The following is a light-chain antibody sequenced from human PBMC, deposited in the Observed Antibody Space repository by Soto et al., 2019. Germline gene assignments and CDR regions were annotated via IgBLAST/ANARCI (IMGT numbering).Light chain of an antibody. V-gene: IGKV1-5*01. Sequence: DIRMTQSPSTLSASVGDRVTITCRASQSISSWLAWYQQKPGKAPKLLIYDASSLESGVPSRFSGSGPGTEFTLTISSLQPDDFATYYCQQYNSYSPYTLGQGTKLEIK. CDR1: QSISSW. J-gene: IGKJ2*01. CDR3: QQYNSYSPYT. CDR2: DAS.